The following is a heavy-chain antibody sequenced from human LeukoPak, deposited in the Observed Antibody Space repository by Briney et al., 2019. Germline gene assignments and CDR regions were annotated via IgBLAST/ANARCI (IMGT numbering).Heavy chain of an antibody. J-gene: IGHJ3*01. CDR2: ISSSSSTI. CDR3: AGGPGALY. CDR1: GFTFSNYN. V-gene: IGHV3-48*01. Sequence: GGSLRLSCAASGFTFSNYNMNWVRQAPGNGLEWVSYISSSSSTIYYADSVKGRFTISRDNAKNSLYLQMNSLRAEDTAVYYCAGGPGALYWGQGTTVTVSS. D-gene: IGHD3-10*01.